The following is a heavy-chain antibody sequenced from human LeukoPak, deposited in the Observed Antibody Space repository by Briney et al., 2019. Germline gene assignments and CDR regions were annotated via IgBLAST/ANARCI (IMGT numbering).Heavy chain of an antibody. CDR3: ARLTTVTTGVDY. CDR2: IYFSGST. Sequence: SETLSLTCTVSGSSIGGSTYYWGWIRQPPGKGLEWIASIYFSGSTNYNPSLKSRVTISVDTSKNQFSLKLSSVTAADTAVYYCARLTTVTTGVDYWGQGTLVTVSS. D-gene: IGHD4-11*01. V-gene: IGHV4-39*07. J-gene: IGHJ4*02. CDR1: GSSIGGSTYY.